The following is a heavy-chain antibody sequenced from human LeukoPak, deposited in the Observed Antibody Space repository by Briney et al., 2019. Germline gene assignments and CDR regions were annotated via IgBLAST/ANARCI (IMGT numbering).Heavy chain of an antibody. CDR3: ARGPCSSSSCPSRGAFDI. J-gene: IGHJ3*02. CDR1: GGSISSYY. Sequence: PSETLSLTCTVSGGSISSYYWSWIRQLAGKGLEWIGRIYISGSTNYSPSLKSRVTMSVDTSKNQFSLNLSSVTAADTAVYYCARGPCSSSSCPSRGAFDIWGQGTMVTVSS. D-gene: IGHD2-2*01. V-gene: IGHV4-4*07. CDR2: IYISGST.